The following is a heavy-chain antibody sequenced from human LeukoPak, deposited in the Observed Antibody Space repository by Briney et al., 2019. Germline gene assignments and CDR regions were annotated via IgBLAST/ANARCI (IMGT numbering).Heavy chain of an antibody. J-gene: IGHJ4*02. CDR1: GGSISTYY. CDR2: IFYTGST. V-gene: IGHV4-59*01. CDR3: ARARVPYAYYFDS. Sequence: SETLSLICTVSGGSISTYYWRWIRQPPGKGLEWIGYIFYTGSTNYNPSLKSRVTVSVDTSKNQLSLKLSSVTPADTAVYYCARARVPYAYYFDSWGQGALVTVSS. D-gene: IGHD2-2*01.